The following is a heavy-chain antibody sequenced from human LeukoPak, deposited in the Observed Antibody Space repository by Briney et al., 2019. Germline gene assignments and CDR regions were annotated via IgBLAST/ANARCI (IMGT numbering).Heavy chain of an antibody. J-gene: IGHJ2*01. V-gene: IGHV4-59*01. CDR1: GDSISSYY. CDR2: IYYSGST. D-gene: IGHD3-10*01. Sequence: SSETLSLTCTVSGDSISSYYWSWIRQPPEEGLEWIGYIYYSGSTNYNPSLKSRVTISVDTSKTQFSLKMNSVTAADTAVYYCARLQRITMAGPDYWYFDLWGRGTLVTVSS. CDR3: ARLQRITMAGPDYWYFDL.